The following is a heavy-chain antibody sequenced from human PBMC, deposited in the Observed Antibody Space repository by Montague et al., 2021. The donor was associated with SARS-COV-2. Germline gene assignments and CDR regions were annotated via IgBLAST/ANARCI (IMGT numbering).Heavy chain of an antibody. CDR3: ARESGSGSYYDYFDY. J-gene: IGHJ4*02. Sequence: SLRLSCAASGFTFSDYYMSWIRQAPGKGLEWVSYISSSGSTIYYADSVKGQFTISRDNAKNSLYLQMNSLRAEDTAINYCARESGSGSYYDYFDYWGQGTLVTVSS. V-gene: IGHV3-11*01. D-gene: IGHD1-26*01. CDR1: GFTFSDYY. CDR2: ISSSGSTI.